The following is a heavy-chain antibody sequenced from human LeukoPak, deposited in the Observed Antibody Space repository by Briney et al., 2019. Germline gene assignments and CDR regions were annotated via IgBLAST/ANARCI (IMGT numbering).Heavy chain of an antibody. J-gene: IGHJ4*02. D-gene: IGHD2-2*01. V-gene: IGHV3-30*18. CDR1: GFTFSSYG. CDR3: AKDFTSGWTADLFDY. CDR2: ISYDGSNK. Sequence: GRSQSLGCAASGFTFSSYGMHWVRQAPGKGLEWVAVISYDGSNKYYAGSVKGRLATSRDNSKNTLYLQMNSLRAEDTAVYYCAKDFTSGWTADLFDYWGQETLVTVSS.